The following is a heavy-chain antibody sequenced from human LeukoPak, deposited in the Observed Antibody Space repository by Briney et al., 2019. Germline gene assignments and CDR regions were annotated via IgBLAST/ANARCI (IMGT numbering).Heavy chain of an antibody. D-gene: IGHD5-12*01. CDR2: MNPNSGNT. Sequence: ASVKVSCKASGYAFTSYDINWVRQATGQGLEWMGWMNPNSGNTGHAQKFQGRVTMTRNTSISTAYMELSSLRSEDTAVYYCARGVATIGDIDYWGQGTLVTVSS. CDR1: GYAFTSYD. J-gene: IGHJ4*02. CDR3: ARGVATIGDIDY. V-gene: IGHV1-8*01.